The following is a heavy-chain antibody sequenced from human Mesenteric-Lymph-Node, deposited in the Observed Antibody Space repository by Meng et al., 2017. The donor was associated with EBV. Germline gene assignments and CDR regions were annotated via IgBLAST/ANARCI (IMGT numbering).Heavy chain of an antibody. J-gene: IGHJ4*02. D-gene: IGHD3-10*01. V-gene: IGHV4-34*01. CDR1: GGSFSGYY. CDR2: IGEINHREIT. CDR3: ASRSGHSDY. Sequence: QVQLQQWGAGLVKPSETLSLTCAVYGGSFSGYYWSWVRQPPGKGLEWIGEIGEINHREITNYSPSLKSRVTMSVDTSNNQFSLKLSSVTAADTAVYYCASRSGHSDYWGQGTLVTVSS.